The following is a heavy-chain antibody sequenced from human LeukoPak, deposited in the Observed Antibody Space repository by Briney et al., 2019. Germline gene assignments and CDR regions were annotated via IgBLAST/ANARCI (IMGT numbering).Heavy chain of an antibody. CDR1: GFALSSYW. Sequence: GGSLRLSCAASGFALSSYWMHWVRQAPGKGLVWVSRINSDGSSTGYADSVKGRFTISRDNAKNSLYLQMNSLRAEDTAVYYCARVGYSYGLDYFDYWGQGNLVTVSS. V-gene: IGHV3-74*01. D-gene: IGHD5-18*01. J-gene: IGHJ4*02. CDR2: INSDGSST. CDR3: ARVGYSYGLDYFDY.